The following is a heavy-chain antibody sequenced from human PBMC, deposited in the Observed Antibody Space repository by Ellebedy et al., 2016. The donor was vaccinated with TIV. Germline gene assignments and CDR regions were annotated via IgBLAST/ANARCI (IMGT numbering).Heavy chain of an antibody. CDR3: TSARSESGSAVWAFDI. Sequence: GGSLRLXXAASGFTFSSYVMHWVRQAPGKGLEWVAIISYDGTNQYYADSVKGRFTISRDNSKNTLYLQMNSLRAEDAAVYYCTSARSESGSAVWAFDIWGQGTMVTVSS. CDR1: GFTFSSYV. D-gene: IGHD3-10*01. J-gene: IGHJ3*02. V-gene: IGHV3-30-3*01. CDR2: ISYDGTNQ.